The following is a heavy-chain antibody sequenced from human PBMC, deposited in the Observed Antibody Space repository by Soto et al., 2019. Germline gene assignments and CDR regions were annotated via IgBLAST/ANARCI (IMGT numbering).Heavy chain of an antibody. CDR3: ARERDYDYVWGSYRPLDY. J-gene: IGHJ4*02. D-gene: IGHD3-16*02. Sequence: SETLSLTCTVSGGSISSGDYYWSWIRQPPGKGLEWIGYIYYSGSTYYNPSLKSRVTISVDTSKNQFSLKLSSVTAADTAVYYCARERDYDYVWGSYRPLDYWGQGTPVTVS. CDR2: IYYSGST. CDR1: GGSISSGDYY. V-gene: IGHV4-30-4*01.